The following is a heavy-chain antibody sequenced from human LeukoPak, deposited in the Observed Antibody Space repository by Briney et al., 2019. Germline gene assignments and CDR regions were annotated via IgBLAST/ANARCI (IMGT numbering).Heavy chain of an antibody. J-gene: IGHJ6*03. CDR3: ARVGRVSIYPSYMDV. V-gene: IGHV3-30*04. Sequence: GGSLRLSCEASGFTFSTFPMHWVRQTPDKRLEWVAVISDDGRDTYYADSVKGRFTISRDNSKNTLYLQMNSLSPEDTAVVYCARVGRVSIYPSYMDVWGKGTTLTVSS. CDR1: GFTFSTFP. CDR2: ISDDGRDT. D-gene: IGHD6-6*01.